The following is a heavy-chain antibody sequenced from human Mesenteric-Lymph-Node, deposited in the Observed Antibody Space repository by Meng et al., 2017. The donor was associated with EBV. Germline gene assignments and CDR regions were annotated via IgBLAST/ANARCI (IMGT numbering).Heavy chain of an antibody. CDR1: GYTFTGYY. Sequence: QVQRGQSGAEVKKPGASVKVSCKSSGYTFTGYYLHWVRQAPGQGLEWMGWINPNSGDTNYAQKFQGWVTMTRDTSINTAYMELSSLRSDATAVYYCATLPAASTPHFSAWGQGTLVTVSS. V-gene: IGHV1-2*04. CDR3: ATLPAASTPHFSA. J-gene: IGHJ4*02. D-gene: IGHD2-2*01. CDR2: INPNSGDT.